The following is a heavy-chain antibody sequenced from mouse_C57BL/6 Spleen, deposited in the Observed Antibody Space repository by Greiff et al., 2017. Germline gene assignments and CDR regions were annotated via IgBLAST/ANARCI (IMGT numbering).Heavy chain of an antibody. V-gene: IGHV14-4*01. J-gene: IGHJ4*01. CDR2: IDPENGDT. CDR1: GFNIKDDY. Sequence: EVQLQQSGAELVRPGASVKLSCTASGFNIKDDYMHWVKQRPEQGLEWIGWIDPENGDTEYASKFQGKGTITADTSSNTAYLQLSSLTSEDTAVYYCTTYYGSSYVSHYYAMDYWGQGTSVTVSS. D-gene: IGHD1-1*01. CDR3: TTYYGSSYVSHYYAMDY.